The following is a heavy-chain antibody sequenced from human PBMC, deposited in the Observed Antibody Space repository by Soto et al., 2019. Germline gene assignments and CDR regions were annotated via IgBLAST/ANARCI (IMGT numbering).Heavy chain of an antibody. D-gene: IGHD1-26*01. V-gene: IGHV1-69*01. J-gene: IGHJ4*02. CDR1: VGTFSSYT. CDR3: ARGYYSGSNPSSFDY. CDR2: ITPTLNIA. Sequence: QLQLVQSGAEVREPGSSVKVSCKASVGTFSSYTVIWVRQAPGQGLEWMGGITPTLNIAKYAEKFQGRVTITADESTSTVNMHLSSLRSEDTAVYFCARGYYSGSNPSSFDYWGQGTLVAGSS.